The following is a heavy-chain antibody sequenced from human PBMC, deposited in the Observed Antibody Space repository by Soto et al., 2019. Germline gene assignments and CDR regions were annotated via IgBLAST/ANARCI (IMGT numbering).Heavy chain of an antibody. CDR1: GFTVSSNY. CDR2: IYSGGST. Sequence: GGSLRLSCAASGFTVSSNYMSWVRQAPGKGLEWVSVIYSGGSTYYADSVKGRFTISRDNSKNTLYLQMNSLRAEDTAVYYCARAPYYDFWSGYPNFDYWGQGTLVTVSS. V-gene: IGHV3-66*01. D-gene: IGHD3-3*01. CDR3: ARAPYYDFWSGYPNFDY. J-gene: IGHJ4*02.